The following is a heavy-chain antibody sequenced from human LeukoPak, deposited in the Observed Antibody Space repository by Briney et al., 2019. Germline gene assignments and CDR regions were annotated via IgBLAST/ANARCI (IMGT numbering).Heavy chain of an antibody. CDR1: GGSVSRSNW. Sequence: SETLSLTCAVSGGSVSRSNWWDWVRQPPGKGLEWIGEIHHSGSTNYNPSLKSRVTMSVDKSKNQFSLKLSSVTAADTAVYYCARTEAFCSDTSCSNWFDPWGQGTLVTVSS. D-gene: IGHD2-2*01. CDR2: IHHSGST. V-gene: IGHV4-4*02. CDR3: ARTEAFCSDTSCSNWFDP. J-gene: IGHJ5*02.